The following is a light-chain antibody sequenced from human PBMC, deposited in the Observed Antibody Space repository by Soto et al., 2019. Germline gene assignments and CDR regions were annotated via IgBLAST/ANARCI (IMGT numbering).Light chain of an antibody. CDR2: DAS. Sequence: DIQMTQSPPSLSASVGDRVTITCRASQGMFTYLNWFQQKPGNAPHSLISDASQLQNGVPAKFSGSASGTDFSIPITDLQPEDSSTRYCRLYKSYPYTVGQRTKMQIK. J-gene: IGKJ2*01. CDR1: QGMFTY. V-gene: IGKV1-16*02. CDR3: RLYKSYPYT.